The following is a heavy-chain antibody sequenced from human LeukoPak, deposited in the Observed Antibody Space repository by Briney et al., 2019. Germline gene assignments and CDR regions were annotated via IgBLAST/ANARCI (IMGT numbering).Heavy chain of an antibody. V-gene: IGHV3-9*01. CDR1: GFTFDNDS. CDR3: AKGAGWLISKRYFDN. D-gene: IGHD3-22*01. J-gene: IGHJ4*02. CDR2: VWLDSGNI. Sequence: PGRSLTPSCAASGFTFDNDSMHWVRQAPGGGLEWVSSVWLDSGNIADADSVKGRFSISRDNAKSTLYLKMSSLRAEDTPLYYCAKGAGWLISKRYFDNWGQGTPVIVSS.